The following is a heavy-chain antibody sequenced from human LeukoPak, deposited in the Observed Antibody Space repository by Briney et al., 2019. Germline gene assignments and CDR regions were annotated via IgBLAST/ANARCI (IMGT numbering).Heavy chain of an antibody. Sequence: ASVTVSCKASGYRFSSNHMHWVRQAPGEGREWMGIIKSGGCRTTYAQKFQATIALTSHTSTTTFYIDLNNLSFEDTAVYYCASDSNCAFDFWGQGTLVTVSS. CDR3: ASDSNCAFDF. J-gene: IGHJ4*02. CDR2: IKSGGCRT. V-gene: IGHV1-46*01. D-gene: IGHD1-1*01. CDR1: GYRFSSNH.